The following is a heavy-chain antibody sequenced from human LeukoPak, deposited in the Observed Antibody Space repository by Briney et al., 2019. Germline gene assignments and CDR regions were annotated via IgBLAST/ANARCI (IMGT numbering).Heavy chain of an antibody. V-gene: IGHV4-59*01. D-gene: IGHD5-12*01. CDR1: GGSFSGYY. CDR3: ARYGGYDYFDY. CDR2: IYYSGST. Sequence: SETLSLTCAVYGGSFSGYYWSWIRQPPGKGLEWIGYIYYSGSTNYNPSLKSRVTISVDTSKNQFSLKLSSVTAADTAVYYCARYGGYDYFDYWGQGTLVTVSS. J-gene: IGHJ4*02.